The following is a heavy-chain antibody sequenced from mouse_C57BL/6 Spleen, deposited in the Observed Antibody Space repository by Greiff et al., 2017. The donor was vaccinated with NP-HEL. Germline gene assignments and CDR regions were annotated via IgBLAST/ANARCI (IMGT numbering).Heavy chain of an antibody. Sequence: EVMLVESGGGLVKPGGSLKLSCAASGFTFSDYGMHWVRQAPEKGLEWVAYISSGSSTIYYADTVKGRFTISRDNAKNTLFLQMTSLRSEDTAMYYCERGLPIYYDYDYAMDYWGQGTSVTVSS. J-gene: IGHJ4*01. D-gene: IGHD2-4*01. V-gene: IGHV5-17*01. CDR2: ISSGSSTI. CDR3: ERGLPIYYDYDYAMDY. CDR1: GFTFSDYG.